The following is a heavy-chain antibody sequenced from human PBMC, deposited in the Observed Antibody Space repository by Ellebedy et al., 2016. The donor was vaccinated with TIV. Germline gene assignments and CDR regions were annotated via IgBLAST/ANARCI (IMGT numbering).Heavy chain of an antibody. V-gene: IGHV3-9*01. J-gene: IGHJ6*02. CDR1: GFTFEDYA. CDR2: SSWNSGSI. CDR3: AKDRRLRGTYYYGMDV. Sequence: PGGSLRPSCAAPGFTFEDYAMHWVRQAPGKGLEWVSGSSWNSGSIGYADSVKGRFTISRDNAKNSLYLQMNSLRAEDTALYYCAKDRRLRGTYYYGMDVWGQGTTVTVSS. D-gene: IGHD5-12*01.